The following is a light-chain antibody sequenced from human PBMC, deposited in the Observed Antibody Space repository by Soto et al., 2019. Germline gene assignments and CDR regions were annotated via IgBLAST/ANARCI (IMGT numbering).Light chain of an antibody. CDR1: QSVSSY. CDR3: QQRSNWPLT. J-gene: IGKJ4*01. Sequence: EIVLTQSPATLSLSPGERATLSCRASQSVSSYLAWYQQKPGQAPRLLIYDASNRATGIPARFSGSGSGTDFTLTISSLEPEYFSFYYCQQRSNWPLTFGGGTKGEIK. V-gene: IGKV3-11*01. CDR2: DAS.